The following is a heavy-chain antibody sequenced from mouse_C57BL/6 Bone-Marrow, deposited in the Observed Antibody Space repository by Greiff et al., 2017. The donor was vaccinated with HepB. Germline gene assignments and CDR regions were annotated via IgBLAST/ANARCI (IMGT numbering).Heavy chain of an antibody. CDR1: GFTFSDYG. V-gene: IGHV5-15*01. J-gene: IGHJ4*01. CDR2: ISNLEYSI. D-gene: IGHD1-1*01. Sequence: EVMLVESGGGLLQPGGSLKLSCAASGFTFSDYGMAWVRQAPRKGPEWVAFISNLEYSIYYADTVTGRFTISRENAKNTLYLEMSSLRSEDTAMYYCAIYVFAMDYWGQGTSVTVSS. CDR3: AIYVFAMDY.